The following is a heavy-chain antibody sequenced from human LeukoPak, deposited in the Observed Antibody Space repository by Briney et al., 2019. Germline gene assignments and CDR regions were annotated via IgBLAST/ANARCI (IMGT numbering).Heavy chain of an antibody. J-gene: IGHJ4*02. D-gene: IGHD6-13*01. Sequence: SETLSLTCAVYGGSFSGYYWSWIRQPPGKGLEWIGEINHSGSTNYNPSLKSRVTISVDTSKNQFSLKLSSVTAADTAVYYCARLNIAAAGANFFDYWGQGTLVTVSS. CDR3: ARLNIAAAGANFFDY. V-gene: IGHV4-34*01. CDR1: GGSFSGYY. CDR2: INHSGST.